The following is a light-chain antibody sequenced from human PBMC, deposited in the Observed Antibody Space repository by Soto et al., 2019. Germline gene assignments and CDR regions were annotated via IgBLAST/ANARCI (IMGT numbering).Light chain of an antibody. Sequence: IVLTQSPGTLSLSPGERATLSCRASQSVTTQLAWYQQNPGQAPRLIIDGASSRATGVPDRITGSGSGTEFTLSISRLEPEDFAVYYCQQYGGSTRTFGQGTKVDI. CDR2: GAS. CDR1: QSVTTQ. V-gene: IGKV3-20*01. J-gene: IGKJ1*01. CDR3: QQYGGSTRT.